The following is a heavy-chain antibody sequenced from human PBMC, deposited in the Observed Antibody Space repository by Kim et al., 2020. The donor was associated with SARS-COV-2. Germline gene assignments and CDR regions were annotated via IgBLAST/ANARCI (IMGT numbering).Heavy chain of an antibody. CDR1: GFTFSSYG. J-gene: IGHJ4*02. V-gene: IGHV3-33*06. CDR3: AKEGEVLSGSYFGD. CDR2: IWYDGSNK. Sequence: GGSLRLSCAASGFTFSSYGMHWVRQAPGKGLEWVAVIWYDGSNKYYADSVKGRFTISRDNSKNTLYLQMNSLRAEDTAVYYCAKEGEVLSGSYFGDWGQGTLVTVSS. D-gene: IGHD1-26*01.